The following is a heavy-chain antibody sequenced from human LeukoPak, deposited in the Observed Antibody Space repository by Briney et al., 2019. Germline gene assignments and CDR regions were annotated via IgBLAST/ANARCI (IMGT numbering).Heavy chain of an antibody. J-gene: IGHJ4*02. CDR2: ISAYNGNT. CDR3: ARDSPDGSGTYYNDSPDY. D-gene: IGHD3-10*01. Sequence: ASVKVSCKASGYTFSSYGISWVRQAPGQGLEWMGWISAYNGNTNYRQKLQGRVTMNTDKCKSTAYMVLRSLRSDDTAIYYCARDSPDGSGTYYNDSPDYWGQGTLVSVSS. CDR1: GYTFSSYG. V-gene: IGHV1-18*01.